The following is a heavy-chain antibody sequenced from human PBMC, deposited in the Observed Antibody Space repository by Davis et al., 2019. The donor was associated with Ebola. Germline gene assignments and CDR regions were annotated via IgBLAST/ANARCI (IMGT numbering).Heavy chain of an antibody. CDR1: GFTFGRYA. CDR3: AKQRGDNYDPVDY. D-gene: IGHD5-18*01. CDR2: ISARGGSK. J-gene: IGHJ4*02. V-gene: IGHV3-23*01. Sequence: GGSLRLSCAASGFTFGRYAMSWVRQSPRRGLEWVSAISARGGSKYYAGSVQGRFTISRDNSENTLYLQVNSLRVEDTAMYYCAKQRGDNYDPVDYWGQGTLVTVSS.